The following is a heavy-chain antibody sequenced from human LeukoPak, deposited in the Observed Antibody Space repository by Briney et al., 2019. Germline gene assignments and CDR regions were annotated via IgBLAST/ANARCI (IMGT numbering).Heavy chain of an antibody. V-gene: IGHV3-66*02. CDR1: GFTVSSNY. Sequence: PGGSLRLSCAASGFTVSSNYMSWVRQAPGKGLEWVSVIYSGGSTYYADSVKGRFSISRDNSKNTLYLQMNSLRAEDTAVYYCARALKGWLFIDYWGQGTLVTVSS. CDR3: ARALKGWLFIDY. CDR2: IYSGGST. D-gene: IGHD3-9*01. J-gene: IGHJ4*02.